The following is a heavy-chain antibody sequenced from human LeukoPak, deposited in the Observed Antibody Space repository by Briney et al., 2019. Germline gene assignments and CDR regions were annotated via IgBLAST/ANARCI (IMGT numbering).Heavy chain of an antibody. D-gene: IGHD4-11*01. CDR3: ARESGDDNNNYRPLDY. CDR1: GASISSTTYY. V-gene: IGHV4-39*07. J-gene: IGHJ4*02. CDR2: MYYNGST. Sequence: SETLSLTCTVSGASISSTTYYWGWIRQPPGKGLEWIGTMYYNGSTYNNPSLKSRVTISGDTSKNQFSLKLSSVTAADTAVYYCARESGDDNNNYRPLDYWGQGTLVTVSS.